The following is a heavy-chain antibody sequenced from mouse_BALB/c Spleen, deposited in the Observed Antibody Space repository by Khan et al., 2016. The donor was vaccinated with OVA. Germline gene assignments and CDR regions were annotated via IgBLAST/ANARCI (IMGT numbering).Heavy chain of an antibody. Sequence: QVQLKQSGAELARPGASVKMSCKASGYTFTNYTIHWVKQRPGQGLEWIGYINPSSGYTNYKQNYNDKSTLTTDRSSSTAYMQLSRLTSDDSAVYYCVRIPLTPYHFDYWGQGTTLTVSS. V-gene: IGHV1-4*01. CDR3: VRIPLTPYHFDY. CDR1: GYTFTNYT. D-gene: IGHD6-1*01. CDR2: INPSSGYT. J-gene: IGHJ2*01.